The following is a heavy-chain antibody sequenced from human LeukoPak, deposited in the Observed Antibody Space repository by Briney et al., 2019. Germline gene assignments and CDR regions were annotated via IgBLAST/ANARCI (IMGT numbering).Heavy chain of an antibody. CDR3: ARDHRSNYYDSSGYLDY. CDR2: INTNTGNP. J-gene: IGHJ4*02. CDR1: GYTFTSYA. V-gene: IGHV7-4-1*02. Sequence: GASVTVSCKASGYTFTSYAMNWVRQAPGQGLEWMGWINTNTGNPTYAQGFTGRFVFSLDTSVSTAYLQISSLKAEDTAVYYCARDHRSNYYDSSGYLDYWGQGTLVTVSS. D-gene: IGHD3-22*01.